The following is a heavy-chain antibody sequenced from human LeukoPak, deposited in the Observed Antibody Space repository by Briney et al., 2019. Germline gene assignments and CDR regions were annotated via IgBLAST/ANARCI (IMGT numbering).Heavy chain of an antibody. CDR1: GGSISSGSYY. V-gene: IGHV4-61*02. D-gene: IGHD3-22*01. Sequence: PSETLSLTCTVSGGSISSGSYYWSWIRQPAGKGLEWIGRIYTSGSTNYNPSLKSRVTISVDTSKNQFSLKLSSVTAADTAVYYCARRQYYDSSGYYYWFDPWGQGTLVTVSS. CDR2: IYTSGST. J-gene: IGHJ5*02. CDR3: ARRQYYDSSGYYYWFDP.